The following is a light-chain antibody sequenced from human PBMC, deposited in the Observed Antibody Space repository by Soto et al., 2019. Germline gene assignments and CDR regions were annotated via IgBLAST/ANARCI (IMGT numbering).Light chain of an antibody. V-gene: IGLV2-14*03. CDR1: GSDVGGYNY. CDR3: NSYSTLATHV. J-gene: IGLJ1*01. CDR2: DVS. Sequence: QSDLTQPASVSGSPGQSITISCTGTGSDVGGYNYVSWFQQHPDKAPKLMIYDVSNRPSGVSDRFSGSKSGNTASLTISGLQADYDADYSSNSYSTLATHVFLTVTNVTV.